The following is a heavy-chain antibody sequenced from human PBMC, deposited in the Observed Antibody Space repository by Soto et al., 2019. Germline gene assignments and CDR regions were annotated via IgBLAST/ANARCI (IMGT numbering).Heavy chain of an antibody. CDR3: AKPPDYIWNDY. CDR2: VSGSGGST. CDR1: GFTFGSYA. Sequence: EVQLLESGGGLVQPGGSLRLSCAASGFTFGSYAMSWVRQAPGKGLEWISAVSGSGGSTYYADSVKGRFTISRDNSKDTLYLQMNNLRAEDTAVYYCAKPPDYIWNDYWGQGTLVTVSS. V-gene: IGHV3-23*01. J-gene: IGHJ4*02. D-gene: IGHD1-20*01.